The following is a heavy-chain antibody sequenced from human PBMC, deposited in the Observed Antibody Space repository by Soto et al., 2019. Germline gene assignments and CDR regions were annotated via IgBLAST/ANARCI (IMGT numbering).Heavy chain of an antibody. V-gene: IGHV3-23*01. CDR1: GFTFINYA. CDR3: ARKILGSTSRPNYWYFDL. J-gene: IGHJ2*01. Sequence: EVQLFESGGALVQPGGSLRLSCAGSGFTFINYAMNWVRQAPGKGLEWVSSISGGGDAAFFPDSVRGRFTISRDNSKNTVTLQMNSLGVDDTAVYYCARKILGSTSRPNYWYFDLWGRGTLVTVSS. CDR2: ISGGGDAA. D-gene: IGHD2-2*01.